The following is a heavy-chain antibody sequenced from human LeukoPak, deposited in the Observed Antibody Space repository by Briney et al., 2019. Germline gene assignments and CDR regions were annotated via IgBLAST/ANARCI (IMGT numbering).Heavy chain of an antibody. CDR2: ISSSSTI. CDR1: GFTFSSYS. J-gene: IGHJ6*03. D-gene: IGHD6-6*01. V-gene: IGHV3-48*02. Sequence: GGSLRLSCAASGFTFSSYSMNWVRQAPGKGLEWVSYISSSSTIYYADSVKGRFTISRDNAKNSLYLQMNSLRDEDTAMYYCARDSMYSSSSPPSGRTYYYYYMDVWGKGTTVTVSS. CDR3: ARDSMYSSSSPPSGRTYYYYYMDV.